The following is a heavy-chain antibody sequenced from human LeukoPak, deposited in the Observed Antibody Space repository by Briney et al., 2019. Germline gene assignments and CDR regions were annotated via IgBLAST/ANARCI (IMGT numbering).Heavy chain of an antibody. CDR3: AKEGDFWSGYWIGNWFDP. CDR1: GFTFSSYG. Sequence: GGSLRLSCAASGFTFSSYGMHWVRQAPGKGLEWVAVISYDGSNKYYADSVKGRFTISRDNSKNTLYLQMNSLRAEDTAVSYCAKEGDFWSGYWIGNWFDPWGQGTLVTVSS. D-gene: IGHD3-3*01. CDR2: ISYDGSNK. V-gene: IGHV3-30*18. J-gene: IGHJ5*02.